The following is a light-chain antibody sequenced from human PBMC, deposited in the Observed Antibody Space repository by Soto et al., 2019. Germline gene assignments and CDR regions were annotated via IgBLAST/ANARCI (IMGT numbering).Light chain of an antibody. CDR3: QHFNSWPLL. V-gene: IGKV3-15*01. CDR2: GAS. J-gene: IGKJ1*01. Sequence: EIVMTQSPAMLSVSPGERTTLSCRASQNVNNRLAWYQQKAGQPPRLLIYGASTRATGIPARFSGSGSATDLSLTISSLQSEDFPVYYCQHFNSWPLLFGQGTKVEIK. CDR1: QNVNNR.